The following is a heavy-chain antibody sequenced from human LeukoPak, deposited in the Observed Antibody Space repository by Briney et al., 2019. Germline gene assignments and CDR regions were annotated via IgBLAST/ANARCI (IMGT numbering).Heavy chain of an antibody. Sequence: SETLSLTCTVSGGSISNYWWSWIRQPPGKGLEWIGYVFDSGGANYNPSLKSRVTISVDTSKKQFSLKLSSVTAADTAVYYCARGYSSSWNYFDYWGQGTLVTVSS. CDR1: GGSISNYW. V-gene: IGHV4-59*01. CDR2: VFDSGGA. CDR3: ARGYSSSWNYFDY. J-gene: IGHJ4*02. D-gene: IGHD6-13*01.